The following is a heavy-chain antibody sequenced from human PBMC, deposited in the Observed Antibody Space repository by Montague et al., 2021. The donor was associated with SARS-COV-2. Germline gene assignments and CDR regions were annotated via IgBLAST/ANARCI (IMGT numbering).Heavy chain of an antibody. J-gene: IGHJ6*02. CDR1: GGSISSYY. V-gene: IGHV4-59*01. D-gene: IGHD3-3*01. CDR2: IYYSGST. Sequence: SETLSLTCTVSGGSISSYYWSWIRQPPGKGLEWIGYIYYSGSTNXXPSLKSRVTISVDTSKKQFSLKLSSVTAADTAVYYCARAVRVRFLEYGMDVWGQGTQVTVSS. CDR3: ARAVRVRFLEYGMDV.